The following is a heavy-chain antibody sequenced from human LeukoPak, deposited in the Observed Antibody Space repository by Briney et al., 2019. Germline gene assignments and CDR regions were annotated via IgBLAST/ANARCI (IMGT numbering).Heavy chain of an antibody. CDR2: IKYDASEK. D-gene: IGHD3-10*02. Sequence: HPGGSLRLSCAASGFSFSTYWMSWVRQAPGQGLEWVASIKYDASEKHYVDSVKGRFTISRDNGKNSLYLQMNSLRAEDTAVYYCAELGITMIGGVWGKGTTVTISS. J-gene: IGHJ6*04. V-gene: IGHV3-7*01. CDR1: GFSFSTYW. CDR3: AELGITMIGGV.